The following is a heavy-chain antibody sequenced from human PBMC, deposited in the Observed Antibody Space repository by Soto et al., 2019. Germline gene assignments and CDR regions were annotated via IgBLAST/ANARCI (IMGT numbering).Heavy chain of an antibody. V-gene: IGHV3-74*01. CDR1: GFTFSSDW. D-gene: IGHD4-4*01. CDR2: INTDGSGT. CDR3: AYSTAHARFDY. Sequence: GGSLRLSCAASGFTFSSDWMHWVRQAPGKGLVWVSRINTDGSGTTYADSVKGRFTISRDNAKNMVYLQMNSLRAEDTAVYYCAYSTAHARFDYWGQGTLVTVS. J-gene: IGHJ4*02.